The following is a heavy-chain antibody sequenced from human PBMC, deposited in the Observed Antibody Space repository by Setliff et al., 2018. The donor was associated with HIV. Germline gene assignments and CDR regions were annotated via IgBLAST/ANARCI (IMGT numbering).Heavy chain of an antibody. CDR1: HYSISSGYY. Sequence: PETLSLTCTVSHYSISSGYYWGWFRQPPGKGLEYIGSIYQSGSTYYSPSLKSRISMSIDTSKDQFSLRLKSVTASDMAVYYCARLDTVMLYTDCWGQGTLVTVSS. D-gene: IGHD3-16*01. V-gene: IGHV4-38-2*02. J-gene: IGHJ4*02. CDR3: ARLDTVMLYTDC. CDR2: IYQSGST.